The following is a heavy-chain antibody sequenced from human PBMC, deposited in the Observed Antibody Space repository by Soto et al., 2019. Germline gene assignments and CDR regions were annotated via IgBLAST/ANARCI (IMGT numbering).Heavy chain of an antibody. CDR2: INAGNGNT. Sequence: ASVKVSCKASGYTFTSYAMHWVRQAPGQRLEWMGWINAGNGNTKYSQKFQGRVTITRDTSASTAYMELSSLRSEDTAVYYCARDNKLSSSWPQYYYYYGMDVWGQGTTVTAP. D-gene: IGHD6-13*01. CDR3: ARDNKLSSSWPQYYYYYGMDV. J-gene: IGHJ6*02. V-gene: IGHV1-3*01. CDR1: GYTFTSYA.